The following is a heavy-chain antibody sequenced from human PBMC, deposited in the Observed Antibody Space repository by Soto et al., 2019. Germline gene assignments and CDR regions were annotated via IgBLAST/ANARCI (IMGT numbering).Heavy chain of an antibody. Sequence: QVQLVQSGAEVQKPGSSVKVSCLASRGTFNRYAINWVRQAPGHGLEWLGALVPQFGTPNYAQKFQDRVTIVADESTNTTSMELRGLTSDDTAVYYCARQNRDTPMVPFDVWGQGTLVTVSS. D-gene: IGHD5-18*01. CDR2: LVPQFGTP. CDR1: RGTFNRYA. CDR3: ARQNRDTPMVPFDV. V-gene: IGHV1-69*01. J-gene: IGHJ4*02.